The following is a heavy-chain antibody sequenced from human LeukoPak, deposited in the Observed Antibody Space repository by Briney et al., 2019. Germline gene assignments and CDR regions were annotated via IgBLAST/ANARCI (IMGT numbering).Heavy chain of an antibody. V-gene: IGHV1-2*02. CDR2: INPNSGGT. J-gene: IGHJ4*02. CDR1: GYTFTGHY. CDR3: ARDLVVVPAAMYLGY. Sequence: GASVKVSCKASGYTFTGHYMHWVRQAPGQGLEWMGWINPNSGGTNYAQKFQGRVTMTRDTSISTAYMELSRLRSDDTAVYFCARDLVVVPAAMYLGYWGQGTLVTVSS. D-gene: IGHD2-2*01.